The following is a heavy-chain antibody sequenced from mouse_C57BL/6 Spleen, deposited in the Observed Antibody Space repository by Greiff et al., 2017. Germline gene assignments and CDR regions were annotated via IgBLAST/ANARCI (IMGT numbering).Heavy chain of an antibody. D-gene: IGHD1-1*01. J-gene: IGHJ3*01. Sequence: EVKLVESGGGLVQPGGSMKLSCVASGFTFSNYWMNWVRQSPVKGLEWVAQIRLKSDNYATHYAESVKGRFTISRDDSKSSVYLLINNLRAEDTGIYYCTGSYYYGSSPFAYWGQGALVTVSA. CDR1: GFTFSNYW. CDR3: TGSYYYGSSPFAY. CDR2: IRLKSDNYAT. V-gene: IGHV6-3*01.